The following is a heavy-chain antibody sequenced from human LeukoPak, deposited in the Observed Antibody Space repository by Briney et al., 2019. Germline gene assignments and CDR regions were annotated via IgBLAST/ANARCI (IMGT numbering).Heavy chain of an antibody. Sequence: GGTLRLSCAASGFTFSSYGMSWVRQAPGRGLEWVSAISGSGGSTYYADSVKGRFTISRDNSKNTMYLQMNNLREEDTAVYYCTRDPILGAPDYFDYWGQGTLVTVSS. J-gene: IGHJ4*02. D-gene: IGHD1-26*01. V-gene: IGHV3-23*01. CDR3: TRDPILGAPDYFDY. CDR1: GFTFSSYG. CDR2: ISGSGGST.